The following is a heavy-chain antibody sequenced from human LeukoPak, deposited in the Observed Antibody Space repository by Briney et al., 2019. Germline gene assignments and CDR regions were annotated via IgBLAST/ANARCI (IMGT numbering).Heavy chain of an antibody. CDR3: ARGALGAHPVDY. J-gene: IGHJ4*02. V-gene: IGHV4-59*01. Sequence: SETLSLTCTVSGDSISSSFWNWIRQPPGQRLEWIGNIYYSGSTNYNPALKSRVTFSVDTTKNQVSLKLSSATAADTAVYYCARGALGAHPVDYWGQGTLAIVSS. CDR1: GDSISSSF. CDR2: IYYSGST. D-gene: IGHD1-26*01.